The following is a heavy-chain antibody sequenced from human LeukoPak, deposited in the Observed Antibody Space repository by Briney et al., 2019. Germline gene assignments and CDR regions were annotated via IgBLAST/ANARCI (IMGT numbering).Heavy chain of an antibody. D-gene: IGHD1-7*01. CDR1: GGSISSSSYY. CDR3: AVGAMLELRAFQH. CDR2: IYYSGST. J-gene: IGHJ1*01. V-gene: IGHV4-39*07. Sequence: PSETLSLTCTVSGGSISSSSYYWGWIRQPPGKGLEWIGSIYYSGSTYYNPSLKSRVTISVDTSKNQFSLKLSSVTATDTAVYYCAVGAMLELRAFQHWGQGTLVTVSS.